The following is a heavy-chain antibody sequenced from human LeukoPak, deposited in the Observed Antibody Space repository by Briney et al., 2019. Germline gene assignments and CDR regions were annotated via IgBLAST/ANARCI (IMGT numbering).Heavy chain of an antibody. J-gene: IGHJ6*03. CDR1: GFTFSDFY. CDR3: AKGHGWEASYYYYYMDV. Sequence: GGSLRLSCAASGFTFSDFYLSWIRQAPGKGLEWVSFISSSSTTIYYADSVKGRFTISRDNSKNTLYLKMNSLRAEDTAVYYCAKGHGWEASYYYYYMDVWGKGTTVTISS. CDR2: ISSSSTTI. D-gene: IGHD1-26*01. V-gene: IGHV3-11*04.